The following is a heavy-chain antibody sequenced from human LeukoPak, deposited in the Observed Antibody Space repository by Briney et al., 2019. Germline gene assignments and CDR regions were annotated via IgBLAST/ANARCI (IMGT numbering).Heavy chain of an antibody. CDR3: AKGVVDYYDSSGYYPSDL. CDR1: GFTFNSYA. Sequence: PGGSLRLSCAGFGFTFNSYAMTRVRQAPGKGLKWVSGISGSGGTTYYADSVKGRFTISRDNFNNTLYLQMNSMRVEDTALYFCAKGVVDYYDSSGYYPSDLWGQGTLVTVSS. D-gene: IGHD3-22*01. V-gene: IGHV3-23*01. J-gene: IGHJ5*02. CDR2: ISGSGGTT.